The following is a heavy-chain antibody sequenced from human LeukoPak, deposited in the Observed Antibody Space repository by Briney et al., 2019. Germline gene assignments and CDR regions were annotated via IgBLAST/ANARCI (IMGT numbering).Heavy chain of an antibody. Sequence: SETLPLTCTVSGGSISSYYWSWIRQPAGKGLEWIGRIYTSGSTNYNPSLKSRVTMSVDTSKNQFSLKLSSVTAADTAVYYCASTGHTGTTELSDDWYFDLWGRGTLVTVSS. D-gene: IGHD1-7*01. CDR2: IYTSGST. J-gene: IGHJ2*01. V-gene: IGHV4-4*07. CDR3: ASTGHTGTTELSDDWYFDL. CDR1: GGSISSYY.